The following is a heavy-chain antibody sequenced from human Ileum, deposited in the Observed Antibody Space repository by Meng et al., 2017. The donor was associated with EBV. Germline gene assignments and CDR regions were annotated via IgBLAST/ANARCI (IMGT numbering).Heavy chain of an antibody. J-gene: IGHJ4*02. Sequence: QVQLGEPDLGLVKPSAALSRTCGGFGGSISSGGYSWSWLRQPPGKGLEWIGYIFHNGNSNSNPSLKSRVTLSVDRSKNQFSLKLSSVTAADTAVYYCGSAGQLSQIDYWGQGTLVTVSS. CDR1: GGSISSGGYS. V-gene: IGHV4-30-2*01. CDR2: IFHNGNS. CDR3: GSAGQLSQIDY. D-gene: IGHD2-15*01.